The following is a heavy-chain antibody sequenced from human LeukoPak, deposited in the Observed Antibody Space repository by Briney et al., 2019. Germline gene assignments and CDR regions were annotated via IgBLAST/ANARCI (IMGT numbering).Heavy chain of an antibody. CDR2: IYYSGST. CDR3: ARLGYSYGNRKGNFDY. D-gene: IGHD5-18*01. CDR1: GGSISSSSYY. Sequence: SETLSLTCTVSGGSISSSSYYWGWIRQPPGKGLEWNGSIYYSGSTYYNPSLKSRVTISVDTSKNQFSLKLSSVTAADTAVYYCARLGYSYGNRKGNFDYWGQGTLVTVSS. V-gene: IGHV4-39*01. J-gene: IGHJ4*02.